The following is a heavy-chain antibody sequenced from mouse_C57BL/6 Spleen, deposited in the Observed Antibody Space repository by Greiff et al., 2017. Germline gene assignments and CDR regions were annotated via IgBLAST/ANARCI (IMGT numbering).Heavy chain of an antibody. D-gene: IGHD1-1*01. Sequence: QVQLQQSGPGLVQPSQSLSITCTVSGFSLTSYGVHWVRQSPGKGLEWLGVIWSGGSTDYNAAFISSLSISKDNSKSQVFFKMNSLQADDTAIYYCARNYIYYYGSGAMDYWGLGTSVTVSA. CDR2: IWSGGST. CDR3: ARNYIYYYGSGAMDY. J-gene: IGHJ4*01. V-gene: IGHV2-2*01. CDR1: GFSLTSYG.